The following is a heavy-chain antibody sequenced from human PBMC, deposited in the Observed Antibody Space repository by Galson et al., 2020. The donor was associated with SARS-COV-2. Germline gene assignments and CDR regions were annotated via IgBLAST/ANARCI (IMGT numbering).Heavy chain of an antibody. CDR3: ARELLDGMDV. CDR1: GFTFSSYG. Sequence: QAGGSLRLSCAASGFTFSSYGMHWVRQAPGKGLEWVAVISYDGSNKYYADSVKGRFTISRDNSKNTLYLQMNSLRAEDTAVYYCARELLDGMDVWGQGTTVTVFS. CDR2: ISYDGSNK. D-gene: IGHD2-15*01. V-gene: IGHV3-30*03. J-gene: IGHJ6*02.